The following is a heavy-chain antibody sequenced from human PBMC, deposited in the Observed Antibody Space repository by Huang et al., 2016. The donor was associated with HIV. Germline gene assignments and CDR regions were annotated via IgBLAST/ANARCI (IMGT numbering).Heavy chain of an antibody. J-gene: IGHJ6*03. CDR2: ISWDDDK. Sequence: QITLKESGPTVIKPTQTLTLTCSFSGFSLNLKGVGVGWIRQPPGKALEWLVLISWDDDKRFNPSLKNRITITKDTAKNQVVFTMTNLDPMDTGTYYCAHIGRLGNYYMDVWGNGTTVTVSS. D-gene: IGHD7-27*01. CDR3: AHIGRLGNYYMDV. V-gene: IGHV2-5*02. CDR1: GFSLNLKGVG.